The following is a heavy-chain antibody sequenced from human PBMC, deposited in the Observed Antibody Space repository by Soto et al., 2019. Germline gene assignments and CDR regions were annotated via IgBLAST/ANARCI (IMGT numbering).Heavy chain of an antibody. CDR3: AKVVYDSSGYYGSIYYYGMDV. Sequence: GGSLRLSCAASGFTFSSYGMHWVRQAPGKGLEWVAVISYDGSNKYYADSVKGRFTISRDNSKNTLYLQMNSLRAEDTAVYYCAKVVYDSSGYYGSIYYYGMDVWGQGTTVTVSS. V-gene: IGHV3-30*18. J-gene: IGHJ6*02. CDR2: ISYDGSNK. D-gene: IGHD3-22*01. CDR1: GFTFSSYG.